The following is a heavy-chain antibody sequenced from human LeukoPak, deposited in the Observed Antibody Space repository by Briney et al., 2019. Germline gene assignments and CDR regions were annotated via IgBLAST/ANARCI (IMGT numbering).Heavy chain of an antibody. D-gene: IGHD2-21*01. CDR1: GVSVSSYY. CDR3: ASIHIKYVFDI. CDR2: IYYSGST. V-gene: IGHV4-59*02. J-gene: IGHJ3*02. Sequence: SETLSLTCTVSGVSVSSYYWSWIRQPPGKGLEWIGYIYYSGSTSYNPSLKSRVTISLDTSKNQFSLKLSSVTAADTAVYYCASIHIKYVFDIWGQGTMVTVSS.